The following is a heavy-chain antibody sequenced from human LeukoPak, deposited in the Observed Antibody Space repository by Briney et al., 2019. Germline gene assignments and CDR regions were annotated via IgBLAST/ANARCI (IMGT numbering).Heavy chain of an antibody. CDR2: IWYDGSNK. CDR3: AKDDTAMDSGWFDP. CDR1: GFTFSSYG. Sequence: GGSLRLSCAASGFTFSSYGMHWVRQAPGKGLEWVAVIWYDGSNKYYADPVKGRFTISRDNSKNTLYLQMNSLRAEDTAVYYCAKDDTAMDSGWFDPWGRGTLVTVSS. J-gene: IGHJ5*02. V-gene: IGHV3-33*06. D-gene: IGHD5-18*01.